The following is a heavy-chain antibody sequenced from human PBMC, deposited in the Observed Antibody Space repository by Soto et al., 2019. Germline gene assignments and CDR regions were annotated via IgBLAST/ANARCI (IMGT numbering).Heavy chain of an antibody. CDR3: ARDRRITICGVHLDPPY. V-gene: IGHV3-33*01. D-gene: IGHD3-3*01. J-gene: IGHJ4*02. Sequence: QVQLVESGGGVVQPGRSLRLSCAASGFTFSSYGMHWVRQAPGKGLEWVAVIWYDGSNKYYADSVKGRFTISRDNSKNXRELQMTGVRAEDTAVYYCARDRRITICGVHLDPPYWGQGTLVTVSS. CDR1: GFTFSSYG. CDR2: IWYDGSNK.